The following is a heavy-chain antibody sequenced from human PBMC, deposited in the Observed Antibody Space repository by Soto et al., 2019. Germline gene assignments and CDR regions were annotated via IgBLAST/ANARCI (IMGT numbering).Heavy chain of an antibody. CDR3: ERGESSYSSGGYDAFDL. CDR1: GGSFSGYY. J-gene: IGHJ3*01. Sequence: SSETLSLTCAVYGGSFSGYYWSWIRQPPGKGLEWIGEINHSGSTNYNPSLKSRVTISVDTSKNQFSLKLSSVTAADTAVYYCERGESSYSSGGYDAFDLWGQGTMVTVS. D-gene: IGHD6-19*01. V-gene: IGHV4-34*01. CDR2: INHSGST.